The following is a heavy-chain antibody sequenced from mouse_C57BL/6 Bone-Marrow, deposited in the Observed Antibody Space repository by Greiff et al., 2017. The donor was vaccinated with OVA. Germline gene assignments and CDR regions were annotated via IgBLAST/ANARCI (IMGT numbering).Heavy chain of an antibody. V-gene: IGHV1-76*01. CDR3: ARRGTTREYFDY. D-gene: IGHD2-1*01. CDR2: IYPGSGNT. J-gene: IGHJ2*01. CDR1: GYTFTDYY. Sequence: VQLQQSGAELVRPGASVKLSCKASGYTFTDYYINWVKQRPGQGLEWIARIYPGSGNTYYNEKFKGKATLTAEKSSSTAYMQLSSLTSEDSAVYFCARRGTTREYFDYWGQGTTLTVSS.